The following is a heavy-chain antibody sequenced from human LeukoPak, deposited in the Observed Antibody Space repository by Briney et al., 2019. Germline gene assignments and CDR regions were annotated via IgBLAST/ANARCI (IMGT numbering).Heavy chain of an antibody. D-gene: IGHD3-10*01. CDR2: IKQDGSEE. Sequence: PGGSLRLSCAVSGFIFSNYWLSWVRQAPGKGLEWVANIKQDGSEEHYVDSVKGRFTISRDNARNLLYLQMNSLRAEDTAVYYCARVGPGGPLSCYYMDVWGKGTTVTVSS. V-gene: IGHV3-7*01. J-gene: IGHJ6*03. CDR3: ARVGPGGPLSCYYMDV. CDR1: GFIFSNYW.